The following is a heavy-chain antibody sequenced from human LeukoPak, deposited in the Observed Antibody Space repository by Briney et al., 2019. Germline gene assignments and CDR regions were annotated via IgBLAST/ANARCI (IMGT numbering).Heavy chain of an antibody. CDR1: GFAVRSEY. CDR3: AKVKGWYGEGYFDY. CDR2: IYSDGRT. V-gene: IGHV3-53*01. Sequence: PGGSLRLSCAASGFAVRSEYMSSVGQAAGKGLDWVSVIYSDGRTYYADSVKGRFTISRDIAKNTMFLQMTSLRAEDTAVYYCAKVKGWYGEGYFDYWGQGTLVTVSS. D-gene: IGHD3-10*01. J-gene: IGHJ4*02.